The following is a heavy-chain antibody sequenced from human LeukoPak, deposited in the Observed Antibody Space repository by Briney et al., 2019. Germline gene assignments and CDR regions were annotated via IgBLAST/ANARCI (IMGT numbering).Heavy chain of an antibody. CDR1: GGSISSYY. CDR3: ARVAYSSSRFLDY. Sequence: SETLSLTCTVSGGSISSYYWSWIRQPPGKGLEWIGYIYYSGSTNYNPSLKSRVTISVDTSKNQFSLKLSSVTAADTAVYYCARVAYSSSRFLDYWGQGTLVTVSS. V-gene: IGHV4-59*01. D-gene: IGHD6-13*01. J-gene: IGHJ4*02. CDR2: IYYSGST.